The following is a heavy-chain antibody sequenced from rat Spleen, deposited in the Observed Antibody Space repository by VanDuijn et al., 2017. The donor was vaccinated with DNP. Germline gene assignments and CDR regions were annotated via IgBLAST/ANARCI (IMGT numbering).Heavy chain of an antibody. V-gene: IGHV5S13*01. J-gene: IGHJ2*01. Sequence: VQLVESGGGLVQPGRSLKLSCAASGFTFSNYGMAWVRQAPTKGLEWVASLSTGGDKSDYRDSVKGRFTISRDDAKSTLYLQMNSLRSEDMATYYCIRWNSGHFDYWGQGVMVTVSS. CDR3: IRWNSGHFDY. D-gene: IGHD4-3*01. CDR2: LSTGGDKS. CDR1: GFTFSNYG.